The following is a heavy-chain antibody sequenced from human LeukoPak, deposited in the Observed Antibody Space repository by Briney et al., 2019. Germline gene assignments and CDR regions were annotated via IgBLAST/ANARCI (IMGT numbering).Heavy chain of an antibody. CDR3: AGMAAAGYAYYYYGMDV. Sequence: KPGGSLRLSCAASGFTFSSYSMNWVRQAPGKGLEWVSSISSSSSYIYYADSVKGRFTISRDNAKNSLYLQMNSLRAEDTAVYYCAGMAAAGYAYYYYGMDVWGQGTTVTVSS. J-gene: IGHJ6*02. CDR2: ISSSSSYI. CDR1: GFTFSSYS. V-gene: IGHV3-21*01. D-gene: IGHD6-13*01.